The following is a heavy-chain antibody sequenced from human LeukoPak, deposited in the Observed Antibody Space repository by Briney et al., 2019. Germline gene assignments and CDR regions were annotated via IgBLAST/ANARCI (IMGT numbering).Heavy chain of an antibody. CDR3: ARENSSGSHGGFDY. Sequence: ASVKVSCKASGYTFTGYYMHWVRQAPGQGLEWMGWINPNSGGTNYAQKFQGWVTMTRDTSISTAYMELSRLRSDDTAVYYCARENSSGSHGGFDYWGQGTLVTVSS. CDR2: INPNSGGT. CDR1: GYTFTGYY. V-gene: IGHV1-2*04. J-gene: IGHJ4*02. D-gene: IGHD3-22*01.